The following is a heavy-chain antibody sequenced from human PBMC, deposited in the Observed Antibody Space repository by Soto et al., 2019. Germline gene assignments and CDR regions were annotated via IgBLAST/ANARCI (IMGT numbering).Heavy chain of an antibody. D-gene: IGHD3-22*01. CDR2: IYYSGST. V-gene: IGHV4-31*03. Sequence: SDTLSVTCTVSGGSISSGGYYWSWIRQHPGKGLEWIGYIYYSGSTYYNPSLKSRVTISVDTSKNQFSLKLSSVTAADTAVYYCARIPTYYYDSSGYYPESNYYGMDVWGQGTTVTVSS. CDR1: GGSISSGGYY. J-gene: IGHJ6*02. CDR3: ARIPTYYYDSSGYYPESNYYGMDV.